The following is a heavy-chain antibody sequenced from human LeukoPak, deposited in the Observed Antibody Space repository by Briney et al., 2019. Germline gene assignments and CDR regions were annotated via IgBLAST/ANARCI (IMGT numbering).Heavy chain of an antibody. V-gene: IGHV4-59*01. Sequence: PSETLSRNCIVSGVSSSPYYWSWIPHPPGVELQYIGYTHYSGTTNYNPSLKNRVTISLGTSKNQFSLKLSSVTAADTAVYYCARAYHTDTDYLDHWGQGTLVTVSS. D-gene: IGHD2-2*01. CDR3: ARAYHTDTDYLDH. CDR1: GVSSSPYY. CDR2: THYSGTT. J-gene: IGHJ4*02.